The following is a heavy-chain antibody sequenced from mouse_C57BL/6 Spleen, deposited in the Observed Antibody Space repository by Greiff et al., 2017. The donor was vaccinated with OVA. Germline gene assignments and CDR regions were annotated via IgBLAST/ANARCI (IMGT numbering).Heavy chain of an antibody. J-gene: IGHJ1*03. V-gene: IGHV5-16*01. CDR3: ARVGGGDWYFDV. CDR2: INYDGSST. CDR1: GFTFSDYY. Sequence: EVQVVESEGGLVQPGRSMKLSCTASGFTFSDYYMAWVRQVPEKGLEWVANINYDGSSTYYLDSLKSRFIISRDNAKNILYLQMSSLKSEDTATYYCARVGGGDWYFDVWGTGTTVTVSS.